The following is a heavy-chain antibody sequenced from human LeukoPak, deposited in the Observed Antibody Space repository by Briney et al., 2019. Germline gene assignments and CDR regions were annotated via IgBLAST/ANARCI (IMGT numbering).Heavy chain of an antibody. CDR3: ARWNNGGHY. CDR1: GGSISGYH. J-gene: IGHJ4*02. D-gene: IGHD1/OR15-1a*01. Sequence: PSETLSLTCSVSGGSISGYHWSWIRQPPGKGLEWIGYIFYSGSSGSTNYNPSLKSRVTISVDTSKNQFSLNLSSVTAADTAVYYCARWNNGGHYWGQGALVTVSS. V-gene: IGHV4-59*01. CDR2: IFYSGSSGST.